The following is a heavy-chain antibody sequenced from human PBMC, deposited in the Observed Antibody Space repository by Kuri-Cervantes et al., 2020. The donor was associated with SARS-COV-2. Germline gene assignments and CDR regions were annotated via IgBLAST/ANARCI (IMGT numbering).Heavy chain of an antibody. CDR1: GYSFTSYW. V-gene: IGHV5-51*01. Sequence: GESLKISCKGSGYSFTSYWIGWVRQMPGKGLEWVGIIYPGDSDTRYSPSFQGQVTISADKSISTAYLQWSSLKASDTAMYYCASLLLGYCTGGVCHGLGAFDIWGQGTMVTVSS. CDR2: IYPGDSDT. CDR3: ASLLLGYCTGGVCHGLGAFDI. D-gene: IGHD2-8*02. J-gene: IGHJ3*02.